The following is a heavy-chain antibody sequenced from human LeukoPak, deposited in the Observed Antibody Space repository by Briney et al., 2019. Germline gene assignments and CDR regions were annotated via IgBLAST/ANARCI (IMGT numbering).Heavy chain of an antibody. Sequence: PSQTLSLTCTVSGGSISSGSYYWSWIRQPAGKGLEWIGRIYTRGSTNYNPPLKSRVTISVDTSKIQFSLKLSSVTAADTAVYYWARADYDFWSGRFDYWGQGTLVTVSS. CDR2: IYTRGST. CDR3: ARADYDFWSGRFDY. V-gene: IGHV4-61*02. J-gene: IGHJ4*02. D-gene: IGHD3-3*01. CDR1: GGSISSGSYY.